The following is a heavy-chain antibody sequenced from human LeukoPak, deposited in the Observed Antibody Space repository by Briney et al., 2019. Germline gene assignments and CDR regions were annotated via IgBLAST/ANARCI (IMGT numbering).Heavy chain of an antibody. CDR3: ARGDRKQQLANYYYYGMDV. CDR2: INHSGST. Sequence: SETLSLTGAVYGGSFSGYYWSWIRQPPGKGLEWIGEINHSGSTNYNPSLKSRVTISVDTSKNQFSLKLSSVTAADTAVYYCARGDRKQQLANYYYYGMDVWGQGTTVTVSS. D-gene: IGHD6-13*01. V-gene: IGHV4-34*01. J-gene: IGHJ6*02. CDR1: GGSFSGYY.